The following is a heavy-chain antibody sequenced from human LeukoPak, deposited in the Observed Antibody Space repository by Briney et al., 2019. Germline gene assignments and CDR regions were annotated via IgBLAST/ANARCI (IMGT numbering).Heavy chain of an antibody. CDR3: ARESYYYDRAFDY. CDR1: GGSISRYY. CDR2: IYYSGST. J-gene: IGHJ4*02. Sequence: PSETLSLTCTVSGGSISRYYWSWIRQPPGKGLEWIGYIYYSGSTNYNPSLKSRVTISVDTSKNQFSLKLSSVTAADTAVYYCARESYYYDRAFDYWGQGTLVTVSS. V-gene: IGHV4-59*01. D-gene: IGHD3-22*01.